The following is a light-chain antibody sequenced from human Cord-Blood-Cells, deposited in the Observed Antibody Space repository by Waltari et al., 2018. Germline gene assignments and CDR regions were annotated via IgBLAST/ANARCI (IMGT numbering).Light chain of an antibody. CDR2: EVS. Sequence: QSALTKPPSASGSPGQSVTISCTGTSSDVGGYNNVPWYQQHPGKAPKLMIYEVSKRPSGVPDRFSDSKSGNTASLTVSGLQAEDEADYYCSSYAGSNNLYVFGTGTKVTVL. J-gene: IGLJ1*01. CDR1: SSDVGGYNN. V-gene: IGLV2-8*01. CDR3: SSYAGSNNLYV.